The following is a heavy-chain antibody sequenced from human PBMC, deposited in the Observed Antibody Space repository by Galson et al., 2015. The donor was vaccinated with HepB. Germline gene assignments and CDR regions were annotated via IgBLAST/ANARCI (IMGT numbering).Heavy chain of an antibody. CDR1: GFTFSSYA. J-gene: IGHJ4*02. CDR2: ISGSGGST. Sequence: SLRLSCAASGFTFSSYAMSWVRQAPGKGLEWVSAISGSGGSTYYADSVKGRFTISRDNSKNTLYLQMNSLRAEDTAVYYCAKDSGGITMVRGVILHFDYWGQGTLVTVSS. V-gene: IGHV3-23*01. CDR3: AKDSGGITMVRGVILHFDY. D-gene: IGHD3-10*01.